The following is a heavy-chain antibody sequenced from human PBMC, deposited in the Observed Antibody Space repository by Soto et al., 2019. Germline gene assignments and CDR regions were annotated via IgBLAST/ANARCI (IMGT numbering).Heavy chain of an antibody. Sequence: GGSLRLSCAASGFTLSSFFMSWVRQAPGEGLEWVSSISGSSATTLYADSVRGRFTISRDNSKNMLFLQMSSLRAEDTAIYYCAKESRSSGWYQYFDYWGQGILVTVSS. J-gene: IGHJ4*02. D-gene: IGHD6-13*01. V-gene: IGHV3-23*01. CDR1: GFTLSSFF. CDR2: ISGSSATT. CDR3: AKESRSSGWYQYFDY.